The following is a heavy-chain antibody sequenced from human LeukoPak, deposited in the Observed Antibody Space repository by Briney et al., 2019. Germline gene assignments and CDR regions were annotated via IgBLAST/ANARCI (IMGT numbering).Heavy chain of an antibody. CDR1: GFTFSSYS. CDR3: ARSDYVWGSYRCFDY. D-gene: IGHD3-16*02. J-gene: IGHJ4*02. CDR2: ISSSSSTI. Sequence: GGSLRLSCAASGFTFSSYSMNWVRQAPGKGLEWVSYISSSSSTIYYADSVKGRFTISRDNAKNSLYLQMNSLRAEDTAVYYCARSDYVWGSYRCFDYWGQGTLVTVSS. V-gene: IGHV3-48*01.